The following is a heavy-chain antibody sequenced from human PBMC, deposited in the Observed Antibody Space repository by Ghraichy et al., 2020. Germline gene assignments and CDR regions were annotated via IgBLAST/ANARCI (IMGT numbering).Heavy chain of an antibody. V-gene: IGHV1-2*06. CDR2: INPNSGGT. J-gene: IGHJ3*02. CDR3: ASLSVGLVGAFDI. Sequence: ASVTVSCKASGYTFTGYYMHWVRQAPGQGLEWMGRINPNSGGTNYAQKFQGRVTMTRDTSISTAYMELSRLRSDDTAVYYCASLSVGLVGAFDIWGQGTMVTVSS. CDR1: GYTFTGYY. D-gene: IGHD2/OR15-2a*01.